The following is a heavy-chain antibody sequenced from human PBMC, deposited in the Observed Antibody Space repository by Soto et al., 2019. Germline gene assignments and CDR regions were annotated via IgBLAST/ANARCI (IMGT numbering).Heavy chain of an antibody. CDR1: GGSISSSSYY. V-gene: IGHV4-39*01. CDR2: IYYSGST. CDR3: ARQASLDSSGYYPSGWFDP. D-gene: IGHD3-22*01. J-gene: IGHJ5*02. Sequence: SETLSLTCTVSGGSISSSSYYWGWIRQPPGKGLEWIGSIYYSGSTYYNPSLKSRVTISVDTSKNQFSLKLSSVTAADTAVYYCARQASLDSSGYYPSGWFDPWGQGTLVTVSS.